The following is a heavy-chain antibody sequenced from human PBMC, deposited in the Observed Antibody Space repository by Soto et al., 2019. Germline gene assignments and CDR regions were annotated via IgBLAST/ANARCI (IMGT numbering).Heavy chain of an antibody. Sequence: QVQLVESGGGVVQPGRSLRLSCAASGFTFSSYGMHWVRQAPGKGLEWVAVISYDGSNKYYADSVKGRFTISRDNSKNTLYLQINSLRAEDTAGYYCAKVGKRLVQHYYYGMDVWGQGTTVTVSS. CDR3: AKVGKRLVQHYYYGMDV. V-gene: IGHV3-30*18. CDR2: ISYDGSNK. J-gene: IGHJ6*02. D-gene: IGHD1-1*01. CDR1: GFTFSSYG.